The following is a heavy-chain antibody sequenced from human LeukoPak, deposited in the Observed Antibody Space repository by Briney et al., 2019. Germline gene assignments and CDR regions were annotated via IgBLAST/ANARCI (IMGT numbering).Heavy chain of an antibody. V-gene: IGHV4-59*01. D-gene: IGHD6-19*01. J-gene: IGHJ4*02. CDR2: IYYSGST. Sequence: SETLSLTCTVSGGSISSYYWNWIRQPPGKGLEWIGYIYYSGSTNYNPSLTSRVTISVDTSKNQFSLKLSSVTAADTAVYYCARGGWYYFYWGRGTLVTVSS. CDR3: ARGGWYYFY. CDR1: GGSISSYY.